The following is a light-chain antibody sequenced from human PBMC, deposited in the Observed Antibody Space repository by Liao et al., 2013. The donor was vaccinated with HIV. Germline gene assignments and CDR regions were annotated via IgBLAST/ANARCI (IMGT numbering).Light chain of an antibody. Sequence: SYELTQPPSVSVSPGQTASITCSGDKLGDKYTCWYQQRPGQSPVLVIYQDTMRPSGIPERFSGSNSGNTATLTISGTQAMDEADYYCQAWDSGIVIFGGGTEADRP. CDR1: KLGDKY. CDR3: QAWDSGIVI. CDR2: QDT. V-gene: IGLV3-1*01. J-gene: IGLJ2*01.